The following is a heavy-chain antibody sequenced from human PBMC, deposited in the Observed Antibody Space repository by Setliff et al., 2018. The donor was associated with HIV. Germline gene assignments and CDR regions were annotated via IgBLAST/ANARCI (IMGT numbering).Heavy chain of an antibody. V-gene: IGHV3-66*02. J-gene: IGHJ4*02. CDR2: IYSGGDT. D-gene: IGHD3-10*01. Sequence: PGGSLRLSCAASGFTVSTYYMSWVRQAPGKGLEWISTIYSGGDTYHADSVKGRVTLSRDNSKNTLYPQMNSLRPEDTAVYYCARVRLYNNALDYWGQGTLVTVSS. CDR3: ARVRLYNNALDY. CDR1: GFTVSTYY.